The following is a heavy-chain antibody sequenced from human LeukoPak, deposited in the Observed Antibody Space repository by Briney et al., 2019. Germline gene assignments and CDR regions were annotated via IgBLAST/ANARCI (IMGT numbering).Heavy chain of an antibody. CDR3: AKDFRRMVRGVITYFDY. Sequence: PGRSLRLSCAASGFTFSSYGMHWVRQAPGKGLEWVAVISYDGRNKYYADSVKGRFTISRDNSKNTLYLQMNSLRAEDTAVYYCAKDFRRMVRGVITYFDYWGQGTLVTVSS. CDR2: ISYDGRNK. CDR1: GFTFSSYG. V-gene: IGHV3-30*18. D-gene: IGHD3-10*01. J-gene: IGHJ4*02.